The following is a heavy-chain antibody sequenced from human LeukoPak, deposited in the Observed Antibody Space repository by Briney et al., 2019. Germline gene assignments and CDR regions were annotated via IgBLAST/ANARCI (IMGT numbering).Heavy chain of an antibody. CDR1: GYSFTNYW. J-gene: IGHJ2*01. D-gene: IGHD3-22*01. V-gene: IGHV5-10-1*01. CDR3: ARHQAYYYDSSGHTRWYFDL. CDR2: IDPSDSYT. Sequence: GESLKISCKGSGYSFTNYWISWVRQMPGKGLEWMGRIDPSDSYTNYSPSSQGHVTISADKSISTAYLQWSSLKASDTAMYYCARHQAYYYDSSGHTRWYFDLWGRGTLVTVSS.